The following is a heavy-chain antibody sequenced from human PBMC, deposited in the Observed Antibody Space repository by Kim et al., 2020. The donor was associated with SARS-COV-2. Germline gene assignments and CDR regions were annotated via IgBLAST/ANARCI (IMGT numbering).Heavy chain of an antibody. CDR2: ISAYNGNT. Sequence: ASVKVSCKASGYTFTSYGISWVRQAPGQGLEWMGWISAYNGNTNYAQKLQGRVTMTTDTSTSTAYMELRSLRSDDTAVYYCARDLPLVGAQRGLNNYYYYGMDVWGQGTTVTVSS. J-gene: IGHJ6*02. CDR3: ARDLPLVGAQRGLNNYYYYGMDV. CDR1: GYTFTSYG. D-gene: IGHD1-26*01. V-gene: IGHV1-18*01.